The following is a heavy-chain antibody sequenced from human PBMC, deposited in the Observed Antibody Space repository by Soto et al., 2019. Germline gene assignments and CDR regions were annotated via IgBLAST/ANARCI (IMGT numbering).Heavy chain of an antibody. CDR2: ISYDGSSK. CDR3: ATGFDPSGWLGNDY. J-gene: IGHJ4*02. D-gene: IGHD6-19*01. Sequence: QVQLVESGGGVVQPGRSLRLSCAASGFTFSTYAMHWVRQAPGKGLEWVPVISYDGSSKYYADSVKGRFTISRDNSKKTLYLQMNSLRPDDTAVYYCATGFDPSGWLGNDYWRQGTLVSVSS. V-gene: IGHV3-30*01. CDR1: GFTFSTYA.